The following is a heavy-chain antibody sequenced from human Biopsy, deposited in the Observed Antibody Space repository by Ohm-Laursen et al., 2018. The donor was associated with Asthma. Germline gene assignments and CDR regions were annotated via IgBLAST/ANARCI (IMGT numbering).Heavy chain of an antibody. CDR1: GYTFIHFA. D-gene: IGHD3-9*01. J-gene: IGHJ3*01. CDR2: VNTGNGDT. V-gene: IGHV1-3*04. CDR3: ARTYCDFLTGQVKDVFGV. Sequence: GSSVKVSCKASGYTFIHFAIHWVRQAPGQRLEWMGWVNTGNGDTKYSQKFQGRVTITRDTSASTAYMELRSLRSEDTATYYCARTYCDFLTGQVKDVFGVWGQGTMVTVSS.